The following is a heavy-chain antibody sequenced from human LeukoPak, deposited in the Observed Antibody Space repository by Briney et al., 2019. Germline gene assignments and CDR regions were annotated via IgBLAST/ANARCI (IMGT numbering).Heavy chain of an antibody. CDR2: IYSGGST. CDR1: GFTVSSNY. CDR3: ARDQGYDLVDY. J-gene: IGHJ4*02. Sequence: GGSLRLSCAASGFTVSSNYMSWVRQAPGKGLEWVSVIYSGGSTYYADSVKGRFTISRDNSKNTLYLQMNSLRAEDTAVYYCARDQGYDLVDYWGQGTLVTVSS. V-gene: IGHV3-66*01. D-gene: IGHD3-3*01.